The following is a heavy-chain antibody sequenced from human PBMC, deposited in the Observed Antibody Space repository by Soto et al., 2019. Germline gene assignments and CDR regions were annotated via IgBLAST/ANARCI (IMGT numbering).Heavy chain of an antibody. CDR1: GFTFINHA. V-gene: IGHV3-23*01. CDR3: ARKVLGSTTRPDWWYFDL. J-gene: IGHJ2*01. CDR2: ISGGGDRT. Sequence: EVELLESGGGLVQPGGSLRLSCAGSGFTFINHAMNWVRQAPGKGLEWVSGISGGGDRTFDADSVKGRFTISRDNSKNTVNLQMNSLRADDTAVYYCARKVLGSTTRPDWWYFDLWGRGTLVTVSS. D-gene: IGHD3-16*01.